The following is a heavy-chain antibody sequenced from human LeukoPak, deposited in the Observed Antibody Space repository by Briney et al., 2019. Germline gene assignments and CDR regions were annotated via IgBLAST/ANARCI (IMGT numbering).Heavy chain of an antibody. CDR1: GFTFSNYW. CDR2: IKQDGGEK. CDR3: AKDRRTPYYYYGMDV. J-gene: IGHJ6*02. D-gene: IGHD4-23*01. Sequence: GGSLRLSCAASGFTFSNYWMSWVRQAPEKGLEWVANIKQDGGEKYYVDSVKGRFTISRDNAKNSLYLQMNSLRAEDTALYYCAKDRRTPYYYYGMDVWGQGTTVTVSS. V-gene: IGHV3-7*03.